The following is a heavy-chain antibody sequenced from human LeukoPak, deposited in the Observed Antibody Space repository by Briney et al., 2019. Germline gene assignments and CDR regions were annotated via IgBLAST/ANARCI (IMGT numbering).Heavy chain of an antibody. V-gene: IGHV4-39*07. CDR2: IHHSGST. CDR1: GGSISSSSYY. Sequence: SETLSLTCTVSGGSISSSSYYWGWIRQPPGTGLEWIGEIHHSGSTSYNPSLKSRVTISVDTSKNQFSLKLSSVTAADTAVYYCARRGGWLAPFDYWGQGTLVTVSS. CDR3: ARRGGWLAPFDY. D-gene: IGHD6-19*01. J-gene: IGHJ4*02.